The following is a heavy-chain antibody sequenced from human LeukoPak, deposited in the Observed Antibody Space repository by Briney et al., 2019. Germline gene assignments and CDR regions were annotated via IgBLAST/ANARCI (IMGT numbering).Heavy chain of an antibody. CDR1: GFTFSSYA. CDR3: AKDLGGGGTVTNDAFDI. CDR2: ISGSGGST. D-gene: IGHD4-17*01. V-gene: IGHV3-23*01. Sequence: GGSLRLSCAASGFTFSSYAMSWVRQAPGKGLEWVSAISGSGGSTYYADSVKGRFTISRDNSKNTLYLQMNSLRAEDTAVYYCAKDLGGGGTVTNDAFDIWGQGTMVTVSS. J-gene: IGHJ3*02.